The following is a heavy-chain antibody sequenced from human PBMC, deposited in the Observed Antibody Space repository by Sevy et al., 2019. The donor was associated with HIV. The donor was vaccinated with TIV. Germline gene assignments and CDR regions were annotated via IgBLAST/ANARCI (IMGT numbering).Heavy chain of an antibody. Sequence: GESLKISCAASGFTFSSYAMSWVRQAPGKGLEWVSAISGSGGSTYYADSVKGRFTISRDNSKNTLYLQMNSLRAEDTAVYYCPKCKGGHRGYFDYWGQGTLVTVSS. CDR3: PKCKGGHRGYFDY. CDR2: ISGSGGST. CDR1: GFTFSSYA. V-gene: IGHV3-23*01. J-gene: IGHJ4*02. D-gene: IGHD6-25*01.